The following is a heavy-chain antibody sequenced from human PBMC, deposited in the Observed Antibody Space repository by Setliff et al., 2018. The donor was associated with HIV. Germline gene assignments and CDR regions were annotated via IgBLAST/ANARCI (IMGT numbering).Heavy chain of an antibody. CDR1: GFTFSSYS. CDR2: ISSSSSTI. CDR3: ARDRAARLDY. D-gene: IGHD6-6*01. J-gene: IGHJ4*02. V-gene: IGHV3-48*04. Sequence: PGGSLRLSCAASGFTFSSYSMNWVRQAPGKGLEWVSYISSSSSTIYYADSVKGRFTISRDNAKTSVSLQMDSLRAEDTAVYYCARDRAARLDYWGQGALVTVSS.